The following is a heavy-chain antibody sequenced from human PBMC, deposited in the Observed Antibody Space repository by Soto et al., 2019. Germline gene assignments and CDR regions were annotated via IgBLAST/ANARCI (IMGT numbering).Heavy chain of an antibody. CDR1: GFTFSSYG. D-gene: IGHD4-17*01. J-gene: IGHJ5*02. Sequence: QVQLVESGGGVVQPGRSLRLSCAASGFTFSSYGMHWVRQAPGKGLEWVAVIWYDGSNKYYADSVKGRFTISRDNSKNSLYLQMNSLRAEDTAVYYCVRDYYGDYVGWFDPWGQGTLVTVSS. CDR2: IWYDGSNK. V-gene: IGHV3-33*01. CDR3: VRDYYGDYVGWFDP.